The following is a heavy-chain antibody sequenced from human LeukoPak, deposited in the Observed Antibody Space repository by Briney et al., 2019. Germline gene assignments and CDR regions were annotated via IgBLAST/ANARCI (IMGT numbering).Heavy chain of an antibody. CDR2: IYYSGST. J-gene: IGHJ4*02. CDR3: ARSGSKVMTAINF. Sequence: SETLSLTCTVSGGSISNYYWSWIRQPQGKGLEWIGYIYYSGSTNYNPSLKSRVTISVDTSNNQFSLKLSSVTAADTAVYYCARSGSKVMTAINFWGQGTLVTVSS. V-gene: IGHV4-59*01. D-gene: IGHD2-21*02. CDR1: GGSISNYY.